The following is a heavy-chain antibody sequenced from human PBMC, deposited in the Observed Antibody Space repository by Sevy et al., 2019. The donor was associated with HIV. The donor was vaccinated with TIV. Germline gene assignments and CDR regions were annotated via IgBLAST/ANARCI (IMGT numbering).Heavy chain of an antibody. CDR3: ARDCRSSWSYYYYYMDV. CDR2: INPSGGST. D-gene: IGHD6-13*01. V-gene: IGHV1-46*01. Sequence: ASVKVSCKASGYTFTSYYMHWVRQAPGQGLEWMGIINPSGGSTSYAQKFQGRVTMTRDTSTSTVYMELSSLRSEETAVYYCARDCRSSWSYYYYYMDVWGKGTTVTVSS. CDR1: GYTFTSYY. J-gene: IGHJ6*03.